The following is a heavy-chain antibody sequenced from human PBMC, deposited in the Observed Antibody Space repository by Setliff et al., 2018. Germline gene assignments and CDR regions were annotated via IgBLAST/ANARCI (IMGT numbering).Heavy chain of an antibody. Sequence: GGSLRLSCAASGFTFRSNAMHWVRQAPGRGLEWVAFISYDGSNKSYGDSVKGRFTISRDNSKNTLYLQMDSLRTEDTAVYYCIRDTSGRDAFDIWGQGTMVTVSS. J-gene: IGHJ3*02. V-gene: IGHV3-30*04. CDR3: IRDTSGRDAFDI. D-gene: IGHD6-19*01. CDR2: ISYDGSNK. CDR1: GFTFRSNA.